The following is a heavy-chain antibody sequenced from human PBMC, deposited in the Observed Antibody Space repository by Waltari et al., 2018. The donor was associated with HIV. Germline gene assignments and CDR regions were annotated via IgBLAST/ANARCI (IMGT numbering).Heavy chain of an antibody. D-gene: IGHD6-25*01. CDR3: ARPWSSSENGSYYGMDV. V-gene: IGHV4-39*07. J-gene: IGHJ6*02. CDR1: GGSIRSSSYS. Sequence: QLPLQESGPGLVKPSETLSLTCTVSGGSIRSSSYSWGWIRQPPGKGLEWMGSIYYSGSTYYNPSLKSRVTISVDTSKNQFSLKLSSVTAADTAVYYCARPWSSSENGSYYGMDVWGQGTTVTVSS. CDR2: IYYSGST.